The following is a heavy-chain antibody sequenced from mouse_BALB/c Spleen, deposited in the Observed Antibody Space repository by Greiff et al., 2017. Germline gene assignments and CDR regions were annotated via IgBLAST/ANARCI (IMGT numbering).Heavy chain of an antibody. V-gene: IGHV5-17*02. CDR3: AGGGYYGSSWGFAD. CDR2: ISSGSSTI. CDR1: GFTFSSFR. J-gene: IGHJ3*01. D-gene: IGHD1-1*01. Sequence: EVQRVESGGGLVQPGGSRKLSCAASGFTFSSFRMHWVRQAPEEGLEWVAYISSGSSTIYYADTVKGRFTISRDNPKNTLCLQMTSLRSEDTAMYYCAGGGYYGSSWGFADWGQGTLVTVSA.